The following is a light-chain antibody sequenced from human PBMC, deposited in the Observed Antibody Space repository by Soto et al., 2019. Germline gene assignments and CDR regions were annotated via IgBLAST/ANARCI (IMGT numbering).Light chain of an antibody. CDR3: QLYSGSPWT. CDR1: QSINHKY. Sequence: EIVLTQSPGTLSLSPGERATLSCRASQSINHKYLAWFQQEPGQTPRLLIHSVSIRATGIPDRFSGSGSGTDFTLTISRLEPEDFAVYYCQLYSGSPWTFG. J-gene: IGKJ1*01. V-gene: IGKV3-20*01. CDR2: SVS.